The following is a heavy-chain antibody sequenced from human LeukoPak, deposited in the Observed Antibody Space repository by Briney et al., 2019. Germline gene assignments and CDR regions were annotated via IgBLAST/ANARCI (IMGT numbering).Heavy chain of an antibody. CDR1: GFTFSSYA. J-gene: IGHJ4*02. V-gene: IGHV3-30-3*01. Sequence: GGSLRLSCAASGFTFSSYAMHWVRQAPGKGVEWVAVISYDGSNKYYADSVKGRFTISRDNSKNTLYLQMNSLRAEDTAVYYCARVREKVYSGYDFGFDYWGQGTLVTVSS. D-gene: IGHD5-12*01. CDR2: ISYDGSNK. CDR3: ARVREKVYSGYDFGFDY.